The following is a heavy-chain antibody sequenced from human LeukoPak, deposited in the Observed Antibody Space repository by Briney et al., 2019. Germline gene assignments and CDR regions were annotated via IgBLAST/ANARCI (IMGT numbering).Heavy chain of an antibody. CDR2: ISAYNGNT. CDR1: GYTFTSYA. CDR3: ARIGRVETYYYGSGADYYFDY. Sequence: GASVKVSCKASGYTFTSYAMNWVRQAPGQGLEWMGWISAYNGNTNYAQKLQGRVTMTTDTSTSTAYMELRSLRSDDTAVYYCARIGRVETYYYGSGADYYFDYWGQGTLVTVSS. J-gene: IGHJ4*02. D-gene: IGHD3-10*01. V-gene: IGHV1-18*01.